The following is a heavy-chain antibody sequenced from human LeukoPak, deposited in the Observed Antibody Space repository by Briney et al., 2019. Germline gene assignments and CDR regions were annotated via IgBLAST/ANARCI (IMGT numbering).Heavy chain of an antibody. CDR3: AGDGTSTDDY. V-gene: IGHV1-18*01. J-gene: IGHJ4*02. D-gene: IGHD2-2*01. CDR2: ISGNNDNP. Sequence: ASVKVSCKTSGYTFSNFGINWVRQAPGQGLEWMGWISGNNDNPNYGQKFQGRFTVTTDSSTSTAYMELRKLRFDDTAVYYGAGDGTSTDDYWGQGTLVTVSS. CDR1: GYTFSNFG.